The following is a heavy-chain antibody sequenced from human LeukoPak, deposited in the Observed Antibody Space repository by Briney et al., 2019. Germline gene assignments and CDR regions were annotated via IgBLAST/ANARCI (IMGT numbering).Heavy chain of an antibody. J-gene: IGHJ4*02. CDR1: GGSSSSYY. CDR2: IYYSGNT. CDR3: ARWFGESIDH. Sequence: PSGTLSLTCTVSGGSSSSYYWSWIRQPPGKGLEWIGYIYYSGNTNFNPSLKSRVTISIDTSKNQFSLKLTSVTAADTAIYYCARWFGESIDHWGQGTLVTVSS. D-gene: IGHD3-10*01. V-gene: IGHV4-59*01.